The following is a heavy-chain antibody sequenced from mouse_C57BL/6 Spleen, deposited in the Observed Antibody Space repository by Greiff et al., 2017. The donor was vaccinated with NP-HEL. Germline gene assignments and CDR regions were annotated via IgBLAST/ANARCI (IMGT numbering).Heavy chain of an antibody. CDR3: ARWSLVY. CDR2: ISYDGSN. J-gene: IGHJ3*01. CDR1: GYSITSGYY. V-gene: IGHV3-6*01. Sequence: VQLQQSGPGLVKPSQSLSLTCSVTGYSITSGYYWNWIRQFPGNKLEWMGYISYDGSNNYNPSLKNRISITRDTSKNQFFLKLNSVTTEDTATYYCARWSLVYWGQGTLVTVSA.